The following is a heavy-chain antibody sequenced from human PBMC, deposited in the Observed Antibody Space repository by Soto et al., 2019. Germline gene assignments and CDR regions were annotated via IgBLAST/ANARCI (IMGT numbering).Heavy chain of an antibody. CDR1: GFTFSSYG. J-gene: IGHJ6*02. V-gene: IGHV3-30*18. CDR2: ISYDGSNK. D-gene: IGHD3-22*01. CDR3: AKDEIYYDSSGYYYVVSKDYYGMDV. Sequence: GGSLRLSCAASGFTFSSYGMHWVRQAPGKGLEWVAVISYDGSNKYYADSVKGRFTISRDNSKNTLYLQMNSLRAEDTAEYYCAKDEIYYDSSGYYYVVSKDYYGMDVWGQGTTVTVSS.